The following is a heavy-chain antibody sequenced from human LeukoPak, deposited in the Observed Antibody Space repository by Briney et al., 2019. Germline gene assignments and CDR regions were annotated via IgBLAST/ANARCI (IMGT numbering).Heavy chain of an antibody. CDR2: ISWDGGST. CDR3: AKEGRGTGATTGFYFDY. CDR1: GFTFDDYA. Sequence: GGSLRLSCAASGFTFDDYAMHWVRQAPGKGLEWVSLISWDGGSTYHADSVKGRFTISRDNSKNSLYLQMNSLRAEDTALYYCAKEGRGTGATTGFYFDYWGQGTLVTVSS. D-gene: IGHD1-26*01. V-gene: IGHV3-43D*03. J-gene: IGHJ4*02.